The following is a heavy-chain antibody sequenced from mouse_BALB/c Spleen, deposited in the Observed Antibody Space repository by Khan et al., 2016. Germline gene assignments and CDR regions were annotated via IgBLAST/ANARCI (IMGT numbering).Heavy chain of an antibody. CDR1: GYSITSDYA. D-gene: IGHD2-14*01. J-gene: IGHJ3*01. CDR3: AKHGNRYEMTLFAY. CDR2: ISYSGST. V-gene: IGHV3-2*02. Sequence: EVQLQESGPGLVKPSQSLSLTCTVTGYSITSDYAWNWIRQFPGNKLEWMGYISYSGSTSYNPSLKSRISITRDTSKYQFFLQLNSVTTEDTATXYCAKHGNRYEMTLFAYWGQGTLVTVSA.